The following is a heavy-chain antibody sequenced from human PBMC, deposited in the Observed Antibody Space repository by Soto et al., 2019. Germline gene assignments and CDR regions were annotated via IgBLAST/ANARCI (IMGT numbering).Heavy chain of an antibody. V-gene: IGHV1-18*01. J-gene: IGHJ4*02. CDR3: ARDNGYYDF. CDR2: ISTNSGNT. D-gene: IGHD2-8*01. CDR1: GYTFSSYS. Sequence: ASVKGSCKTSGYTFSSYSINWVRQAPGQGLEWMAWISTNSGNTHYAERVQGRVTVTLDKSARTAFMEMWGLTSDDTAVYFCARDNGYYDFWGQGTMVTVSS.